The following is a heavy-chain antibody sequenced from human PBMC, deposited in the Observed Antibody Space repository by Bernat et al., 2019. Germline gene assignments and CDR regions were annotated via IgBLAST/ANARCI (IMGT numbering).Heavy chain of an antibody. CDR1: GFTVSSNY. D-gene: IGHD2-2*01. J-gene: IGHJ4*02. Sequence: EVQLVESGGGLVQPGGSLRLSCAASGFTVSSNYMSWVRQAPGKGLEWVANIKQDGSEEYYVDSVKGRFTISRDNAKNSLYLQMNSLRAEDTAVYYCARDRCSSTSCFIDYWGQGTLVTVCS. CDR2: IKQDGSEE. CDR3: ARDRCSSTSCFIDY. V-gene: IGHV3-7*01.